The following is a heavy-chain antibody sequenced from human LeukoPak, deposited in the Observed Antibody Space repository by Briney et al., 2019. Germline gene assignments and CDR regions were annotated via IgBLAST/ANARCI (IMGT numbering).Heavy chain of an antibody. CDR3: ARDGDYGDYVEGY. D-gene: IGHD4-17*01. Sequence: SVKVSCKASGGTFSSYAISWVRQAPGQGLERMGGIIPIFGTANYAQKFQGRVTITADESTSTAYMELSSLRSEDTAVYYCARDGDYGDYVEGYWGQGTLVTVSS. J-gene: IGHJ4*02. V-gene: IGHV1-69*13. CDR2: IIPIFGTA. CDR1: GGTFSSYA.